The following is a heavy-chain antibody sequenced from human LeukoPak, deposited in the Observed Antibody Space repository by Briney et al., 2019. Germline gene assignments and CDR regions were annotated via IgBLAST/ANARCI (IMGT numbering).Heavy chain of an antibody. CDR3: ARGIPPRYCSGGSCYSKHYYYYYYMDV. Sequence: SETLSLTCAVYGGSFSGYYWSWIRQPPGKGLEWIGEINHSGSTNYNPSLKSRVTISVDTSKNQFSLKLSSVTAADTAVYYRARGIPPRYCSGGSCYSKHYYYYYYMDVWGKGTTVTVSS. D-gene: IGHD2-15*01. CDR2: INHSGST. J-gene: IGHJ6*03. CDR1: GGSFSGYY. V-gene: IGHV4-34*01.